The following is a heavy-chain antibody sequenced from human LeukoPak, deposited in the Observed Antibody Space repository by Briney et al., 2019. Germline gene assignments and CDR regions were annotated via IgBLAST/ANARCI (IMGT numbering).Heavy chain of an antibody. Sequence: ASVKVSCKASGYSFTDYNMQWLRQAPGQGLEWMGWINPNSGGTNYAQKFQGRVTMTRDTSISTAYMELSRLRSDDTAVYYCARDGHFDNWGQGTLGTVSS. V-gene: IGHV1-2*02. CDR2: INPNSGGT. CDR3: ARDGHFDN. CDR1: GYSFTDYN. J-gene: IGHJ4*02.